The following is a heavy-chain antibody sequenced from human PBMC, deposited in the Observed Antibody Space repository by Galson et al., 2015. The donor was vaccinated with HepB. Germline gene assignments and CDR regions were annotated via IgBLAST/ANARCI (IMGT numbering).Heavy chain of an antibody. J-gene: IGHJ2*01. CDR1: GFSFSYFP. D-gene: IGHD4-17*01. CDR3: VRPRGEGAGDSQNWYCDV. Sequence: SLRLSCAASGFSFSYFPMHWVRQAPGKGLDWVAVISYTGKYTNYADSGKGRFTISRDNSKNALYLQMNSLRVEDTALYYCVRPRGEGAGDSQNWYCDVWGRGTLVTVSS. V-gene: IGHV3-30*04. CDR2: ISYTGKYT.